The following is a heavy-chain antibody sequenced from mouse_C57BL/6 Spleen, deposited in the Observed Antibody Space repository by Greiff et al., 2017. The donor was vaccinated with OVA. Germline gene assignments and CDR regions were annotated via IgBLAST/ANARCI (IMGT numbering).Heavy chain of an antibody. V-gene: IGHV3-6*01. CDR3: AREEIGFAY. CDR1: GYSITSGYY. CDR2: ISYYGSN. J-gene: IGHJ3*01. Sequence: EVQLQESGPGLVKPSQSLSLTCSVTGYSITSGYYWNWIRQFPGNKLEWMGYISYYGSNNYNPSLKNRISITRDTSKNQFFLKLNSVTTEDTATYYCAREEIGFAYWGQGTLVTVSA.